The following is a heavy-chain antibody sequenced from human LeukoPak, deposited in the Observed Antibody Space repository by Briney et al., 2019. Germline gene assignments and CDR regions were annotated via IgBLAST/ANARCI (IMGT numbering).Heavy chain of an antibody. Sequence: GASVKVSCKASGYTFTSYYMHWVRQAPGQGLEWMGIINPGGGSTIYAQKFQGRVTMTEDTSTDTAYMELSSLRSEDTAVYYCATGVIRKYYFDYWGQGTLVTVSS. CDR3: ATGVIRKYYFDY. V-gene: IGHV1-46*01. J-gene: IGHJ4*02. D-gene: IGHD3-22*01. CDR1: GYTFTSYY. CDR2: INPGGGST.